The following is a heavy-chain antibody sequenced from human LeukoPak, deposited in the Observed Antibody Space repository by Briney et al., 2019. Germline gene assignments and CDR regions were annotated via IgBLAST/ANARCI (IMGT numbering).Heavy chain of an antibody. V-gene: IGHV4-39*07. D-gene: IGHD2-2*01. Sequence: SETLSLTCTVSGGSISSRPYCWGWIRQPPGKGLEWLGSFYYSGSTYYKPSLKSRVTISVDTSKNQFSLKLSSVTAADTAVYYCARVGQLAFDYWGQGTLVTVSS. J-gene: IGHJ4*02. CDR3: ARVGQLAFDY. CDR1: GGSISSRPYC. CDR2: FYYSGST.